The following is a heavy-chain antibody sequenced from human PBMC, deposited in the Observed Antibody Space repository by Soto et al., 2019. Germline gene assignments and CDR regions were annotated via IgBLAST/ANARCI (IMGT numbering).Heavy chain of an antibody. J-gene: IGHJ4*02. D-gene: IGHD1-26*01. V-gene: IGHV3-73*01. CDR3: ARLWSAREPNFAS. Sequence: GGSLRLSCAASGYTFSDSAMHWVRQASGKGLEWVGRIRSKAYNYATVYAASVTGRFTISRDESKDTAYLQMNSLKTEDTAVYYCARLWSAREPNFASWGQGTLVTVS. CDR2: IRSKAYNYAT. CDR1: GYTFSDSA.